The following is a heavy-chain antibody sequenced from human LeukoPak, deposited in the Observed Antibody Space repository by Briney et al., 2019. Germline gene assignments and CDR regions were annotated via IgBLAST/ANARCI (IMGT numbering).Heavy chain of an antibody. CDR1: GYTFTGYY. CDR2: INPNSGGT. J-gene: IGHJ5*02. CDR3: ARDGDDFWSGYYDPYNWFDP. Sequence: ASVKVSCKASGYTFTGYYMHWVRQAPGQGLEWMGWINPNSGGTNYAQKFQGRVTMTRDTSISTAYMELSRLRSDDTAVYYCARDGDDFWSGYYDPYNWFDPWGQGTLVTVSS. V-gene: IGHV1-2*02. D-gene: IGHD3-3*01.